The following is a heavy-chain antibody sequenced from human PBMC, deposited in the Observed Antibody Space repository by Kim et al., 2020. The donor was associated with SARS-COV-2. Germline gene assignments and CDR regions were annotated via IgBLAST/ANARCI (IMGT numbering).Heavy chain of an antibody. CDR3: ARQSNRITIFGVVIIPGVMDV. J-gene: IGHJ6*02. Sequence: SETLSLTCTVSGGSISSYYWSWIRQPPGKGLEWIGYIYYSGSTNYNPSLKSRVTISVDTSKNQSSLKLSSVTAADTAVYYCARQSNRITIFGVVIIPGVMDVWGQGTTVTVSS. CDR1: GGSISSYY. D-gene: IGHD3-3*01. CDR2: IYYSGST. V-gene: IGHV4-59*08.